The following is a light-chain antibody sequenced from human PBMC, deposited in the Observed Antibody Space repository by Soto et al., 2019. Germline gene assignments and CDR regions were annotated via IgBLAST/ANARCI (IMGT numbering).Light chain of an antibody. Sequence: QSVLTQPPSASGTPGQRVNISCSGSSSNIGSNYVYWYRQLPGTAPKLLIQRNNQRPSGVPARLSGSKSGTSASLAISGLRSEDEADYYCGGWDDSLGGPVFGGGTKLTVL. CDR2: RNN. J-gene: IGLJ2*01. V-gene: IGLV1-47*01. CDR3: GGWDDSLGGPV. CDR1: SSNIGSNY.